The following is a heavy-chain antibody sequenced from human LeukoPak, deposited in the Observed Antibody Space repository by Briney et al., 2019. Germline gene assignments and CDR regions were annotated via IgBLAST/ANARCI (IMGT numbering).Heavy chain of an antibody. CDR3: ARDSDYYDSSGYYITRELYYFDY. J-gene: IGHJ4*02. CDR2: IWYDGSNK. V-gene: IGHV3-33*01. CDR1: GFTFSSYG. D-gene: IGHD3-22*01. Sequence: GGSLRLSCAASGFTFSSYGMHWVRQAPGKGLEWVAVIWYDGSNKYYADSVKGRFTISRDNPKNTLYLQMNSLRAEDTAVYYCARDSDYYDSSGYYITRELYYFDYWGQGTLVTVSS.